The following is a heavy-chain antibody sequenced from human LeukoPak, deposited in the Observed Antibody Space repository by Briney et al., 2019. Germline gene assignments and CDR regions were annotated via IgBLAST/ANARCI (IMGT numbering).Heavy chain of an antibody. CDR1: GFTFSNYA. D-gene: IGHD2-21*01. V-gene: IGHV3-23*01. CDR2: IRGSGGGA. Sequence: GGSLRLSCTASGFTFSNYAMMWLRQAPGKGPEFISVIRGSGGGAGYADSVRGRFTISRDNAKNSLYLQMNSLRAEDTALYYCAKDGGGLLRGVSWFDPWGQGTLGTASS. J-gene: IGHJ5*02. CDR3: AKDGGGLLRGVSWFDP.